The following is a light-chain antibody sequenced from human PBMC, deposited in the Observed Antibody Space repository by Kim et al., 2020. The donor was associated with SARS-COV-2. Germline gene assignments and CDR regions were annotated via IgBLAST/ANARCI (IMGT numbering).Light chain of an antibody. CDR3: QQYYSTPPS. V-gene: IGKV4-1*01. J-gene: IGKJ2*03. CDR1: QTVLYNSNNKNY. CDR2: WAS. Sequence: RATLNCKSSQTVLYNSNNKNYLAWYQQKPGQAPKLLIYWASIRESGVSDRFSGSGSETDFTLTISSLRAEDVAVYYCQQYYSTPPSFGQGTKLEI.